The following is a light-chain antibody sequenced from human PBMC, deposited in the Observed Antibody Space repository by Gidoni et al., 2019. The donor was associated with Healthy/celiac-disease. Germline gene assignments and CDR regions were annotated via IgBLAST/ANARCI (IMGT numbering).Light chain of an antibody. J-gene: IGLJ2*01. CDR1: NIGSKS. V-gene: IGLV3-21*02. Sequence: SYVLTQPPSVSVAPGQTARITCGGNNIGSKSVHWYQQKPGQATVLVVYDDSARPSGIPERVSGSNSGNPATLTISRFKAGDEADYYWQVWDSSSDHVVFGGGTKLTVL. CDR2: DDS. CDR3: QVWDSSSDHVV.